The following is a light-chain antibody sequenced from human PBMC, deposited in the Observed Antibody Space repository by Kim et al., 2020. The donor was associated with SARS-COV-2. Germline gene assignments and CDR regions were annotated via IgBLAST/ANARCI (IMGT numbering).Light chain of an antibody. CDR1: TYNGGNGG. CDR2: RNN. J-gene: IGLJ3*02. CDR3: SAWDSSLSAWV. Sequence: QTATHTCTGNTYNGGNGGAAWLQQHQGHPPKLLSYRNNNRPSGISERLSASRSGNTASLTITGLQPEDEADYYCSAWDSSLSAWVFGGGTQLTVL. V-gene: IGLV10-54*01.